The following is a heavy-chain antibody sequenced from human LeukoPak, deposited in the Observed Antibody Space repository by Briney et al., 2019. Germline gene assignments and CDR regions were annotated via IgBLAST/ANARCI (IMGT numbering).Heavy chain of an antibody. V-gene: IGHV4-34*01. CDR2: INHSGST. CDR1: GGSFSGYY. CDR3: ARAIHSPDY. Sequence: SETLSLTCAVYGGSFSGYYWSWIRQPPGKGLEWIGEINHSGSTNYNPSLESRVTISVDTSKNQFSLKLSSVTAADTAVYYCARAIHSPDYWGQGTLVTVSS. D-gene: IGHD6-13*01. J-gene: IGHJ4*02.